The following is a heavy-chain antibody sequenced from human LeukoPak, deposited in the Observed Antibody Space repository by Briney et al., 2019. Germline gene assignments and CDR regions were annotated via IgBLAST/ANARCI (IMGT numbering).Heavy chain of an antibody. CDR2: INPNSGGT. Sequence: PGASVKVSCKASRYTFIGYYMHWVRQAPGQGLEWMGWINPNSGGTNYAQKFQGRVTMTRDTSISTAYMELSRLRSDDTAVYYCARGQKIAVAGTGWFDPWGQGTLVTVSS. CDR1: RYTFIGYY. V-gene: IGHV1-2*02. J-gene: IGHJ5*02. D-gene: IGHD6-19*01. CDR3: ARGQKIAVAGTGWFDP.